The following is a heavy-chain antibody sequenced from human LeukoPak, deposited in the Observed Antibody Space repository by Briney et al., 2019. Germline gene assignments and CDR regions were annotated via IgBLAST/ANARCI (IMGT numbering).Heavy chain of an antibody. V-gene: IGHV3-48*03. CDR3: ARDVGFNNGWPA. CDR2: ISVGGSDE. CDR1: GFSFKTYE. J-gene: IGHJ5*02. D-gene: IGHD6-19*01. Sequence: PGTSLRLSCVASGFSFKTYEMYWVRQAPGKGLEWISYISVGGSDEDYADSVKGRFSISRDNAKNSLFLQMNSLRVEDTAVYYCARDVGFNNGWPAWGQGTLVTVSS.